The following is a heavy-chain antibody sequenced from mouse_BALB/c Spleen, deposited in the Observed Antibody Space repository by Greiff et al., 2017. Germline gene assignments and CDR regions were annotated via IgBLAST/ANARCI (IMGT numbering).Heavy chain of an antibody. CDR1: GYTFTSYW. CDR3: TRSDAMDY. CDR2: IYPSDSYT. Sequence: VQLQQPGAELVRPGASVKLSCKASGYTFTSYWINWVKQRPGQGLEWIGNIYPSDSYTNYNQKFKDKATLTVDKSSSTAYMQLSSPTSEDSAVYYCTRSDAMDYWGQGTSVTVSS. J-gene: IGHJ4*01. V-gene: IGHV1-69*02.